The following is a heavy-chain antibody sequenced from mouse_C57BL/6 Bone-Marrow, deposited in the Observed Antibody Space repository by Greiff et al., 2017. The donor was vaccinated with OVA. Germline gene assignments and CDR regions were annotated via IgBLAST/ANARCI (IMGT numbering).Heavy chain of an antibody. CDR1: GFTFSDYY. J-gene: IGHJ1*03. CDR2: INYDGSST. Sequence: EVKLVESEGGLVQPGSSMKLSCTASGFTFSDYYMAWVRQVPEKGLEWVANINYDGSSTYYLDSLKSRFIISRDNAKNILYLQMSSLKSEDTATYYCARNPIYYGYDGGYFDVWGTGTTGTVSS. V-gene: IGHV5-16*01. CDR3: ARNPIYYGYDGGYFDV. D-gene: IGHD2-2*01.